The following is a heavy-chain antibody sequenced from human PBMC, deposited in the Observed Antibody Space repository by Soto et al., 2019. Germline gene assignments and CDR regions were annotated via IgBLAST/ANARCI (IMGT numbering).Heavy chain of an antibody. Sequence: VSVKLACKSAGYAITRYRISCVRQANGQGLEWMGWISAYNGNTNYAQKLQGRVTMTTDTSTSTAYMELRSLRSDDTAVYYCARNSLYGAGSYCQAPGVFDILGHGTMVTGS. J-gene: IGHJ3*02. CDR2: ISAYNGNT. D-gene: IGHD3-10*01. V-gene: IGHV1-18*01. CDR1: GYAITRYR. CDR3: ARNSLYGAGSYCQAPGVFDI.